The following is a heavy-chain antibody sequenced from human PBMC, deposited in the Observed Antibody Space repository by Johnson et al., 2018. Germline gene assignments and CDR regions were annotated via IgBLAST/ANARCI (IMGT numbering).Heavy chain of an antibody. CDR1: GFTFSSYG. V-gene: IGHV3-30*18. D-gene: IGHD6-13*01. CDR2: ISYDGSNK. J-gene: IGHJ6*03. Sequence: QVQLVQSGGGVVQXGRSLRLSCAASGFTFSSYGMPWVRPAPGKGLEWVAVISYDGSNKSYADSVKGRFTIPRDKSKNTLYPQMNSLRAEDTAVYYCAKGGHSSSWYDYYYMDVWGKGTTVTVSS. CDR3: AKGGHSSSWYDYYYMDV.